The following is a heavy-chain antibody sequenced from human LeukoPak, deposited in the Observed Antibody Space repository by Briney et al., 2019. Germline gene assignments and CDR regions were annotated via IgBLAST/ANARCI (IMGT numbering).Heavy chain of an antibody. CDR1: GYSFTTRW. Sequence: GESLKISCKASGYSFTTRWIGWVRQMPGKGLGWMGIVYSGDPNPKYSLPFQGQVTISADKSMSSAYLQWSSLKASDTAMYYCARRYSSGWYFDYWGQGTLVTVSS. CDR2: VYSGDPNP. V-gene: IGHV5-51*01. CDR3: ARRYSSGWYFDY. J-gene: IGHJ4*02. D-gene: IGHD6-19*01.